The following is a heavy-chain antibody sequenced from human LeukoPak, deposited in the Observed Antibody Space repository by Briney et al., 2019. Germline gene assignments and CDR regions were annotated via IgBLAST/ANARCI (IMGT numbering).Heavy chain of an antibody. V-gene: IGHV4-59*01. CDR1: GGSIRSYY. J-gene: IGHJ4*02. D-gene: IGHD3-10*01. CDR3: ARGSRYGDY. CDR2: MSYSGIT. Sequence: PSETLSLICSVSGGSIRSYYWSWIRQPPGKGLEGLGYMSYSGITNYNPSLKSRVSISIDTSKNQFSLKLSSVTAADTAVYYCARGSRYGDYWGQGTLVTVSS.